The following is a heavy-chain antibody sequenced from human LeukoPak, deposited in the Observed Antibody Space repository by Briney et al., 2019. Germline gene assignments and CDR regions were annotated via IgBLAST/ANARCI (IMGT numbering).Heavy chain of an antibody. V-gene: IGHV1-18*01. CDR3: AISSTSPKNYYYYGMDV. CDR2: ISAYNGNT. D-gene: IGHD2-2*01. CDR1: GYTLTELS. Sequence: ASVKVSCKVSGYTLTELSMHWVRQAPGKGLEWMGWISAYNGNTNYAQKLQGRVTMTTDTSTSTAYMELRSLRSDDTAVYYCAISSTSPKNYYYYGMDVWGQGTTVTVSS. J-gene: IGHJ6*02.